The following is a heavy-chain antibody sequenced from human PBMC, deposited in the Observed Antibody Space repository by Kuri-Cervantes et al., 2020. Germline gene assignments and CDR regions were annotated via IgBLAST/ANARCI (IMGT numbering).Heavy chain of an antibody. CDR2: IYYRGST. CDR1: GGSISSYY. CDR3: RGTMVRGVIMADY. D-gene: IGHD3-10*01. Sequence: SETLSLTCTVSGGSISSYYWSWIRQPPGKGLEWIGYIYYRGSTNYNPSLKSRVTISVDTSKNQFSLKLSSVPAADTAVYYCRGTMVRGVIMADYWGQGTLVTVSS. V-gene: IGHV4-59*08. J-gene: IGHJ4*02.